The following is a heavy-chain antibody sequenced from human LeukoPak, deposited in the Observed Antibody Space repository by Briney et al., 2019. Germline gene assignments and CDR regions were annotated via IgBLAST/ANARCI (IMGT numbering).Heavy chain of an antibody. Sequence: SETLSLTCTVSGGSISSSSYYWGWIRQPPGKGLEWIGSIYYSGSTYYNPSLKSRVTISVDTSKNQFSLQLNSVTPEDTAVYYCARERIAVAGAIKFDYWGQGTLVTVSS. V-gene: IGHV4-39*02. CDR1: GGSISSSSYY. CDR2: IYYSGST. CDR3: ARERIAVAGAIKFDY. J-gene: IGHJ4*02. D-gene: IGHD6-19*01.